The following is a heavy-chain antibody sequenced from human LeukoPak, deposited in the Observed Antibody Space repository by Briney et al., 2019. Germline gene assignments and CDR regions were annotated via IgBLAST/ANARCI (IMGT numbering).Heavy chain of an antibody. D-gene: IGHD5-18*01. CDR2: IVVGSGST. CDR1: GFSFTNSA. CDR3: AAAYIGGAMVTNAFDI. V-gene: IGHV1-58*01. J-gene: IGHJ3*02. Sequence: SVKVSCKASGFSFTNSAVQWVRQARGQRLEWIGWIVVGSGSTIYVQKFQERVTITRDMSTSTAYMELSSLRSEDTAVYYCAAAYIGGAMVTNAFDIWGQGTMVTVSS.